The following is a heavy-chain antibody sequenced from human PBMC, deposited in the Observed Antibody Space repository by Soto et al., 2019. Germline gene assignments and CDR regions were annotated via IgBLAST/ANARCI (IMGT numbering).Heavy chain of an antibody. J-gene: IGHJ4*02. Sequence: QVQLVQSGAEVKKPGSSVKVSCKASGGTFSSYAISWVRQAPGQGLEWMGGIIPIFGTANYAQKFQGRVTITADESASTGYMGLRSVRSEDTAVYYCARDRASEGYGDYANNNWGQGTLVTVSS. D-gene: IGHD4-17*01. V-gene: IGHV1-69*01. CDR3: ARDRASEGYGDYANNN. CDR2: IIPIFGTA. CDR1: GGTFSSYA.